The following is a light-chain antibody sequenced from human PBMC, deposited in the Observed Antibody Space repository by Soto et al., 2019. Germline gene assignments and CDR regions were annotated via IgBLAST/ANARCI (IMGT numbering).Light chain of an antibody. CDR2: GAS. Sequence: EIVLTQSRATLSVSPGERATLSCRASQTFSNSFLSRFQQIPGQAPRLLIYGASMRATGIPDRFSGSGSGTDFTLTISRLEPEDFAVYYCQQCGSSSTFGQGTRLEIK. CDR1: QTFSNSF. CDR3: QQCGSSST. J-gene: IGKJ5*01. V-gene: IGKV3-20*01.